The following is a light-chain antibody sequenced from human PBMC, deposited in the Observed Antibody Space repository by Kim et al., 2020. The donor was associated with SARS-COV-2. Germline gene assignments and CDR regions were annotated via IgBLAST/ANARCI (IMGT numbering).Light chain of an antibody. CDR2: DAS. CDR3: QQYASSPYT. CDR1: QSVSRSL. J-gene: IGKJ2*01. Sequence: EIVLTQSPGTLSLSPGERATLSCRASQSVSRSLLAWYQQKSGQTPRLLIFDASIRGTGIPDRFSGSGSGTDFALTISKVEPEDFAVYYCQQYASSPYTFGQGTKLEIK. V-gene: IGKV3-20*01.